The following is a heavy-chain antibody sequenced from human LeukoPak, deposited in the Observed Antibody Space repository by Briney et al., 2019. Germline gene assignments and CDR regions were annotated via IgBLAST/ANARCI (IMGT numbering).Heavy chain of an antibody. V-gene: IGHV1-2*02. CDR3: ARDAHNGYEFHDWFDP. CDR1: VYTFTDYY. Sequence: ASVKVSCKASVYTFTDYYIHWVRQAPGQGLEWMGWINPNSGGTKYAQKFQGRVTMTTDTSISTAYMEMSRLTSDDTAVYYCARDAHNGYEFHDWFDPWGQGALVTVSS. D-gene: IGHD5-12*01. CDR2: INPNSGGT. J-gene: IGHJ5*02.